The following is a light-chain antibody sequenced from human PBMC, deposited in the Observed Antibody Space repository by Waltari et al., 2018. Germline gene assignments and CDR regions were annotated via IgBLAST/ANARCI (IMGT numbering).Light chain of an antibody. V-gene: IGKV3-20*01. Sequence: IMLTQSPGTLSLSPGERATLSCRASQSISRYLAWYQQKPGQAPRLLIYAASTRATGIPDRFSGSGSGTDFSLTISGLEPEDSAVYYCQHHFRLPATFGQGTKVE. CDR2: AAS. J-gene: IGKJ1*01. CDR1: QSISRY. CDR3: QHHFRLPAT.